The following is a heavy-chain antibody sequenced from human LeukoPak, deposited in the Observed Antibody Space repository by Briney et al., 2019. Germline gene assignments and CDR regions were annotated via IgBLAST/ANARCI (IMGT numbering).Heavy chain of an antibody. CDR1: GFTFSSYW. V-gene: IGHV3-74*01. D-gene: IGHD3-22*01. J-gene: IGHJ4*02. CDR3: VRATPPTYYYHGRGQRFFDS. Sequence: GGSLRLSCGASGFTFSSYWMHWVRQAPGKGLVWVSRIDGDGTSTNYADSVKGRFTISRDTAKNTLDLRVNSLRAEDTGVYYCVRATPPTYYYHGRGQRFFDSWGQGTLVTVSS. CDR2: IDGDGTST.